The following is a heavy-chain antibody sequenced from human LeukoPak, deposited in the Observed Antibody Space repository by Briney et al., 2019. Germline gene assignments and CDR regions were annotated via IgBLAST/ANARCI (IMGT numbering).Heavy chain of an antibody. V-gene: IGHV1-18*01. J-gene: IGHJ4*02. Sequence: ASVKVSCKASGYTFTSYGVSWVRQAPGQGLEWMGWISAYNGDTNYAQKLQGRVTMTTDTSTSTAYMELRSLRSDDTAVYYCARDVVEMATIPFDYWGQGTLVTVSS. CDR3: ARDVVEMATIPFDY. CDR1: GYTFTSYG. D-gene: IGHD5-24*01. CDR2: ISAYNGDT.